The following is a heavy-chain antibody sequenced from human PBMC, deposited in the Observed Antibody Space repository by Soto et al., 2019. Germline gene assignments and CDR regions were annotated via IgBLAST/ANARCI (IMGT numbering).Heavy chain of an antibody. CDR3: TTVSTRGYSYGGPRYYYYGMDV. Sequence: GGSLRLSCAASGFTFSNAWMNWVRQAPGKGLEWVGRIKSKTDGGTTDYAAPVKGRFTISRDDSKNTLYLQMNSLKTEDTAVYYCTTVSTRGYSYGGPRYYYYGMDVWGQGTTVTVSS. V-gene: IGHV3-15*07. CDR1: GFTFSNAW. D-gene: IGHD5-18*01. CDR2: IKSKTDGGTT. J-gene: IGHJ6*02.